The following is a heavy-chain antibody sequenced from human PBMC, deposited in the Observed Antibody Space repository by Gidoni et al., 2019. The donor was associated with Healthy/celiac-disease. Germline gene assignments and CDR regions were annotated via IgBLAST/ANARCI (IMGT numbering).Heavy chain of an antibody. V-gene: IGHV1-46*01. J-gene: IGHJ6*02. CDR2: INPSGSST. CDR1: GYTVTSYY. D-gene: IGHD2-8*01. CDR3: AREYGSGMDV. Sequence: QVQLLQSGAEGKNPGAAVKGSCKASGYTVTSYYMPWVRQAYGQGLQWMGIINPSGSSTSYAQKFQGRVTMTRDTYTRTVYMKLSSLRSEDTAVYYCAREYGSGMDVWGQGTTVTVSS.